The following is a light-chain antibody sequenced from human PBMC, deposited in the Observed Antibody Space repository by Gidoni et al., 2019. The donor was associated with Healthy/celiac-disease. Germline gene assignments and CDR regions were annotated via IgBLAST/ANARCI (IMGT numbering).Light chain of an antibody. Sequence: IVMTQFPLSLPVTPGEPASISCRSSQCLLHSNGYNYLDWYLQKPGQSPQLLIYLGSNRASGVPDRFSGSGSGTDFTLKISKVEAEDVGVYYCMQALQTPRTFGPGTKVDIK. V-gene: IGKV2-28*01. CDR3: MQALQTPRT. CDR1: QCLLHSNGYNY. CDR2: LGS. J-gene: IGKJ3*01.